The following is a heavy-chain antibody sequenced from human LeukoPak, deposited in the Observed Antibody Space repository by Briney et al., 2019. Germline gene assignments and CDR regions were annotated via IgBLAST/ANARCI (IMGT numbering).Heavy chain of an antibody. J-gene: IGHJ4*02. V-gene: IGHV1-69*13. CDR1: GGTFSSYA. CDR2: IIPIFGTA. Sequence: ASVKVSCKASGGTFSSYAISWVRQAPGQGLEWMGGIIPIFGTANYAQKFQGRVTITADESTSTAYMELSSLRSEDTAVYYCARERARGYYYDSSYQFDYWGQGTLVTVSS. D-gene: IGHD3-22*01. CDR3: ARERARGYYYDSSYQFDY.